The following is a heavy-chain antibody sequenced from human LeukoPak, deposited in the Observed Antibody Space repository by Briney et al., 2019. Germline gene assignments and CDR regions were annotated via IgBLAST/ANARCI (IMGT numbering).Heavy chain of an antibody. V-gene: IGHV3-23*01. D-gene: IGHD4-17*01. CDR1: GFPLRNYA. CDR3: AKGHGDWTPGNYLQH. Sequence: TGGSLRLSCAVSGFPLRNYAMNWVRQAPGKGLEWVSAISGNSDRIYYADSVRGRFTISRDNFQNTVSLQMNSLRADDTAVYFCAKGHGDWTPGNYLQHWGQGTLVAVSS. J-gene: IGHJ1*01. CDR2: ISGNSDRI.